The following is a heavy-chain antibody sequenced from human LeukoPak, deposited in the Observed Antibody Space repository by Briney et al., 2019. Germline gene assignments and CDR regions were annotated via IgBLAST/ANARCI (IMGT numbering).Heavy chain of an antibody. CDR1: GFTFSSYG. V-gene: IGHV3-30*02. D-gene: IGHD3-22*01. CDR2: IRYDGSNK. J-gene: IGHJ4*02. CDR3: AKSFLLYYYDSSGYSYFDY. Sequence: PGGSLRLSCAASGFTFSSYGMHWVRQAPGKGLEWVAFIRYDGSNKYYADSVKGRFIISRDNSKNTLYLQMNSLRAEDTAVYYCAKSFLLYYYDSSGYSYFDYWGQGTLVTVSS.